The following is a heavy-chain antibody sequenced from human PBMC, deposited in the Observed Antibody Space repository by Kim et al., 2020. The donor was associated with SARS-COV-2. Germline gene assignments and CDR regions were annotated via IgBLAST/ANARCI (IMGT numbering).Heavy chain of an antibody. D-gene: IGHD5-12*01. Sequence: KFQGRVTLTKDTSTSTDYMALSSLRSEDTAVYYCARDPEEWLRRTYFDYWGQGTLVTVSS. V-gene: IGHV1-46*01. CDR3: ARDPEEWLRRTYFDY. J-gene: IGHJ4*02.